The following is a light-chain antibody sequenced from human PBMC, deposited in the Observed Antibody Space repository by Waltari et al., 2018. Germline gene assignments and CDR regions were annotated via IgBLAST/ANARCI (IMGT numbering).Light chain of an antibody. CDR3: QQYYNAPLT. CDR2: WAS. Sequence: DIVMTQAPDSLALSLGEWATLTFKYSQSVLHSSNNKNYLAWYQQKPGQPPNLLIYWASTRESGVPDRFSGSGSGTDFTLTISSLQAEDVAVYYCQQYYNAPLTFGGGTKVEIK. CDR1: QSVLHSSNNKNY. V-gene: IGKV4-1*01. J-gene: IGKJ4*01.